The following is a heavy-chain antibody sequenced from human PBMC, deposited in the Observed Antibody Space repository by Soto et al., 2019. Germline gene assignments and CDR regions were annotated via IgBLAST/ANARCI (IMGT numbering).Heavy chain of an antibody. Sequence: PGGSLRLSCASSGFTFSSFWMDWVRQAPGKGLEWVANINPDGNEKHYVDSVRGRFTISRDNAKNSLYLQMNSLTAEDSALYYCSRSLNSWGQGTRVTVPQ. CDR1: GFTFSSFW. J-gene: IGHJ4*02. CDR2: INPDGNEK. CDR3: SRSLNS. V-gene: IGHV3-7*01.